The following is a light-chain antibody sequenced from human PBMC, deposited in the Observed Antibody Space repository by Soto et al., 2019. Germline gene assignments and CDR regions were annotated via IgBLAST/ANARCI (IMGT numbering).Light chain of an antibody. V-gene: IGLV2-14*01. J-gene: IGLJ1*01. CDR3: SSYTSSSTLYV. CDR1: SSDVGGYNY. CDR2: DVS. Sequence: QSALTQPASVSGSPGQSITISCTGTSSDVGGYNYVSWYQQHPGKAPKLMIYDVSNRPSGVSNRFSGSKSGKTASLTISGLKAEDEDDYSCSSYTSSSTLYVFGTGTKVTVL.